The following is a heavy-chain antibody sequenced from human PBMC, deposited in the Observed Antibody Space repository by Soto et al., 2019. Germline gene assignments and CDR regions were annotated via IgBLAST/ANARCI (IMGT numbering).Heavy chain of an antibody. CDR2: INPDNGNT. J-gene: IGHJ3*01. V-gene: IGHV1-3*01. CDR1: GFKFGDNL. CDR3: ARDILSVGPRANDAVDV. D-gene: IGHD2-8*02. Sequence: QVQLVQSGAEVRKPGASVNISCWASGFKFGDNLINWVRQAPGQSLEWMGWINPDNGNTRYLQTFQGRVTISRHSSASIAYVEVTDLTSDDTAVYYCARDILSVGPRANDAVDVWVQGTVVSVSS.